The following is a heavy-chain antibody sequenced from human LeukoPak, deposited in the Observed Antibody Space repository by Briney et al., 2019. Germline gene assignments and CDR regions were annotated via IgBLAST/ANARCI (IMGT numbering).Heavy chain of an antibody. V-gene: IGHV4-39*07. Sequence: PSQTLSLTCTVSGGSISSSSYGWGWLRQPPGKGVEWIGSIYHSVPTYYVPSLKSRVTIFVDTSKTQFSLKLSSVTAADTAVYYCARYFLECSRASCLNWFDPWGQGTLVTVSS. J-gene: IGHJ5*02. CDR2: IYHSVPT. CDR3: ARYFLECSRASCLNWFDP. CDR1: GGSISSSSYG. D-gene: IGHD2-2*01.